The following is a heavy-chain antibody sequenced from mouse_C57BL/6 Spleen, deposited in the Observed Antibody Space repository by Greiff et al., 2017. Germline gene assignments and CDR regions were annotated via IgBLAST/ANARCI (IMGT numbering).Heavy chain of an antibody. D-gene: IGHD2-5*01. Sequence: VQLQQSGAELVSPGTSVKVSCKASGYAFTNYLIEWVKQRPGQGLEWIGVINPGSGGTNYNEKFKGKATLTADKSSSTAYMQLSSLTSEDSAVYFCARWGYSNSFDYWGQGTTLTVSS. J-gene: IGHJ2*01. V-gene: IGHV1-54*01. CDR1: GYAFTNYL. CDR3: ARWGYSNSFDY. CDR2: INPGSGGT.